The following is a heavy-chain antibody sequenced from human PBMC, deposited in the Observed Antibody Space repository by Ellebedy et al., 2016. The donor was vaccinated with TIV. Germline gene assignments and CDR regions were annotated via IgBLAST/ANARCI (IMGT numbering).Heavy chain of an antibody. V-gene: IGHV1-46*01. Sequence: ASVKVSXXASGYTFTSYYMHWVRQAPGQGLEWMGIINPSGGSTSYAQKFQGRVTMTRDASTSTVYMELSSLRSEDTAVYYCARELRGGGSYGMDVWGQGTTVTVSS. D-gene: IGHD3-16*01. CDR1: GYTFTSYY. CDR3: ARELRGGGSYGMDV. J-gene: IGHJ6*02. CDR2: INPSGGST.